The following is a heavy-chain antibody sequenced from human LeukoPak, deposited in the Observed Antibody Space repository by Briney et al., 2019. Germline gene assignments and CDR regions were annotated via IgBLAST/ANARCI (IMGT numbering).Heavy chain of an antibody. J-gene: IGHJ4*02. V-gene: IGHV4-4*07. CDR2: THTNGQT. CDR1: GDSISSHF. Sequence: SETLSLTCSVSGDSISSHFWSWIRRPAGNELEWIGRTHTNGQTDYNPSLKSRLTMSVDTPKNQVSLKLSSVTVADTAVYYRERDGSRNGYYFGFDCWGQGTLVTVSS. CDR3: ERDGSRNGYYFGFDC. D-gene: IGHD3-3*01.